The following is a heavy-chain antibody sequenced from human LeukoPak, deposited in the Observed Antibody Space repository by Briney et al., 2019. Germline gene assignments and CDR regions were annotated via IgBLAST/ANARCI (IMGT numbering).Heavy chain of an antibody. V-gene: IGHV4-61*02. CDR3: AGASSGWFEMRDYFDY. CDR2: IYTSGST. Sequence: PSETLSLTCTVSGGSISSGSYYGSWIRQPAGKGLEWIGRIYTSGSTNYNPSLKSRVTISVDTSKNQFSLKLSSVTAADTAVYYCAGASSGWFEMRDYFDYWGQGTLVTVSS. CDR1: GGSISSGSYY. J-gene: IGHJ4*02. D-gene: IGHD6-19*01.